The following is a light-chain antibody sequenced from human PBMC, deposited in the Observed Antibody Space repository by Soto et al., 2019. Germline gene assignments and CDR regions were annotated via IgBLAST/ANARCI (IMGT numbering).Light chain of an antibody. Sequence: QAVVTQDPSLTVSPGGTVTLTCGSSTGAVTSGHYPYWFQQKPGQAPRTLIYDTSNKHSWTPARFSGSLLGGKAALTLSGAQPEAEADYYCLLSDDGTSVFGPGTDVSV. V-gene: IGLV7-46*01. CDR3: LLSDDGTSV. CDR1: TGAVTSGHY. CDR2: DTS. J-gene: IGLJ2*01.